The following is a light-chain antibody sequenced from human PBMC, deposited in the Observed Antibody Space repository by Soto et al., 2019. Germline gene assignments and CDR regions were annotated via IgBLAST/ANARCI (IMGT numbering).Light chain of an antibody. CDR1: QSVSSY. Sequence: EIVLTQSPATLSLSPGERATISCRASQSVSSYLAWYQQKPGQAPRLLIYDASNRATGIPARFSGSGSGTDFTLTISSLEPEDFAVYYCQQHSNLVTFGPGTKVDIK. CDR2: DAS. CDR3: QQHSNLVT. V-gene: IGKV3-11*01. J-gene: IGKJ3*01.